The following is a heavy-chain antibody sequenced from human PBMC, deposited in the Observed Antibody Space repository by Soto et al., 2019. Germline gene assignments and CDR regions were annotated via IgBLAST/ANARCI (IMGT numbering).Heavy chain of an antibody. J-gene: IGHJ4*02. CDR2: IYHSGST. V-gene: IGHV4-30-2*01. Sequence: PSETLSLTCDVSGGSISSGGYSWSWIRQPPGKGLEWIGYIYHSGSTYYNPSLKSRVTISIDRSKNQFSLKLSSVTAADTAVYYCARVPEYWGQGILVTVSS. CDR1: GGSISSGGYS. D-gene: IGHD2-2*01. CDR3: ARVPEY.